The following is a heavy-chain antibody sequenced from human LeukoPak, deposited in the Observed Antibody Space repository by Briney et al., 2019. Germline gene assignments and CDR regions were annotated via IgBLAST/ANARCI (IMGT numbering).Heavy chain of an antibody. V-gene: IGHV3-23*01. J-gene: IGHJ4*02. Sequence: GGPLRLSCAASGFTFSSYAMSWVRQAPGKGLEWVSAISGSGGSTYYADSVKGRFTISRDNSKNTLYLQMNSLRAEDTAVYYCAKGWDIVVVVAAFDYWGQGTLVTVSS. CDR1: GFTFSSYA. CDR3: AKGWDIVVVVAAFDY. D-gene: IGHD2-15*01. CDR2: ISGSGGST.